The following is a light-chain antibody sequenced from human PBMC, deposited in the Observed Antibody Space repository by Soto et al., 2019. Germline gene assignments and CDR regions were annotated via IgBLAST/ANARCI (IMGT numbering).Light chain of an antibody. CDR2: DAS. V-gene: IGKV1-5*01. CDR1: QSISSR. CDR3: QQCNSYPLT. J-gene: IGKJ4*01. Sequence: DLQMTQSPSTLSASVGDRVTITCRASQSISSRLAWYQQKPGKAPKLLIYDASSLESGVTSRFSGSGSGTEFTLTIRSLQPDDFATYYCQQCNSYPLTFGGGTKVEIK.